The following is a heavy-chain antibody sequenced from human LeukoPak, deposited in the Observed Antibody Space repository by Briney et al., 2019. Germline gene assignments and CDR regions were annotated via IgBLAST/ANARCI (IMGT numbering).Heavy chain of an antibody. V-gene: IGHV3-48*03. D-gene: IGHD2-2*01. CDR3: ARGYCSSTSCYIDS. CDR2: ISISWSTM. CDR1: GFTFSSYE. J-gene: IGHJ4*02. Sequence: GGSLRLSCAASGFTFSSYEMNWVRQAPGKGLEWVSYISISWSTMYYADSVKGRFTISRDNAKNSLYLQMNSLRAEDTAFYYCARGYCSSTSCYIDSWGQGTLVTVSS.